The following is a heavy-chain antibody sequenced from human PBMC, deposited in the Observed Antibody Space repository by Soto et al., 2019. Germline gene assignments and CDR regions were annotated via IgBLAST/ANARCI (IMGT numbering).Heavy chain of an antibody. Sequence: ASVKVSCKASGYTFTSYGISWVRQAPGQGLEWMGWISAYNGNTNYAQKLQGRVTMTTDTSTSTAYMELRSLRSDDTAVYYCARVDYYDSSVYYSQYYFDYWGQGTLVTVSS. J-gene: IGHJ4*02. CDR3: ARVDYYDSSVYYSQYYFDY. CDR2: ISAYNGNT. CDR1: GYTFTSYG. V-gene: IGHV1-18*01. D-gene: IGHD3-22*01.